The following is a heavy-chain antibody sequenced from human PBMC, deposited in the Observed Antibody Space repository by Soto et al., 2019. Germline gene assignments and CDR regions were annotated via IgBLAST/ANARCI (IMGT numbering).Heavy chain of an antibody. V-gene: IGHV1-69*13. Sequence: GASVKVSCKASGGTFSSYAISWVRQAPGQGLEWMGGIIPIFGTANYAQKFQGRVTITADESTSTAYMELSSLRSADTAVYYCAREMAAGAFDIWGQGTMVTVSS. CDR3: AREMAAGAFDI. D-gene: IGHD6-25*01. J-gene: IGHJ3*02. CDR1: GGTFSSYA. CDR2: IIPIFGTA.